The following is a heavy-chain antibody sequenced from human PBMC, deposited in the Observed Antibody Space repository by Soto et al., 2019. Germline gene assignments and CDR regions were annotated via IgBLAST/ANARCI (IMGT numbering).Heavy chain of an antibody. V-gene: IGHV4-4*02. J-gene: IGHJ5*02. CDR3: ATVVGYCSSTSCYEKYNWFDP. Sequence: PSETLSLTCAVSGGSISSINWWSWVRQPPGKGLEWIGEIYHSGSTNYNPSLKSRVTISVDKSKNQFSLKLSSVTAADTAVYYCATVVGYCSSTSCYEKYNWFDPWGQGTLVTVSS. CDR2: IYHSGST. D-gene: IGHD2-2*01. CDR1: GGSISSINW.